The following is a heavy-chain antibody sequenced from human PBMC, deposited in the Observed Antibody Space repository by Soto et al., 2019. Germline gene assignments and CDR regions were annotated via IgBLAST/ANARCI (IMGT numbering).Heavy chain of an antibody. Sequence: QVQLVQSGAEVKKPGASVKVSCKASGYIFANYGITWVRQAHGQGLEWMGWISGYNGNTKYAQNLQGRVIMTSDTSTTTAYMELRNLRSDDTAVYYCARDEVPAANWLDRWGQGTLVTVSS. CDR1: GYIFANYG. CDR2: ISGYNGNT. J-gene: IGHJ5*02. V-gene: IGHV1-18*01. D-gene: IGHD2-2*01. CDR3: ARDEVPAANWLDR.